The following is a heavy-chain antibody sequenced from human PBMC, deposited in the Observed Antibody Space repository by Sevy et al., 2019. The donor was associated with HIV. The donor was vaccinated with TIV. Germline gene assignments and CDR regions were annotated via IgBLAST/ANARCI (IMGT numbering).Heavy chain of an antibody. D-gene: IGHD6-19*01. J-gene: IGHJ2*01. CDR3: ATPRGSDWYEGTGGYFDL. CDR2: IYSTGST. V-gene: IGHV4-39*01. CDR1: GGSISRSSYY. Sequence: SETLSLTCTVSGGSISRSSYYWGWIRQPPGKGLEWIGSIYSTGSTSYNPSLKSRVTLSADTSKIQFSLKLDSVSAADTAVYYCATPRGSDWYEGTGGYFDLWGRGALVTVSS.